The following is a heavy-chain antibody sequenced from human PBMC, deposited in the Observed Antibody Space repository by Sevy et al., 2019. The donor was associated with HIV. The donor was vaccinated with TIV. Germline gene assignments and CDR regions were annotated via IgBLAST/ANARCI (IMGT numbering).Heavy chain of an antibody. CDR3: ATHAGIAAAGRVFDY. V-gene: IGHV3-72*01. CDR2: IRNKADSYTP. Sequence: GGSLRLSCAASGFTFRDHYMEWVRQAPGKGLEWVGRIRNKADSYTPEYAASVKGRLTISRDDSKNSLYLLMNSLKTEDTAVYYCATHAGIAAAGRVFDYWGQGTLVTVSS. CDR1: GFTFRDHY. D-gene: IGHD6-13*01. J-gene: IGHJ4*02.